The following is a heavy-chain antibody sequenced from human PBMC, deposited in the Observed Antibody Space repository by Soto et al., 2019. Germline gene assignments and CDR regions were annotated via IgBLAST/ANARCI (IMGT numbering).Heavy chain of an antibody. J-gene: IGHJ6*02. CDR1: GFTFSSYG. V-gene: IGHV3-30*18. Sequence: VGSLRLSCAASGFTFSSYGMHWVRQAPGKGLEWVAVISYDGSNKYYADSVKGRFTISRDNSKNTLYLQMNSLRAEDTAVYYCAKSGYNYDYVWGSYRPAYYYYGMDVWGQGTTVTVSS. D-gene: IGHD3-16*02. CDR3: AKSGYNYDYVWGSYRPAYYYYGMDV. CDR2: ISYDGSNK.